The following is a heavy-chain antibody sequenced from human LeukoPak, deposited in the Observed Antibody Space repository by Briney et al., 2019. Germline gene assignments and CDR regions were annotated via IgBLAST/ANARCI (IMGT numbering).Heavy chain of an antibody. J-gene: IGHJ3*02. CDR2: ISAYNGNT. D-gene: IGHD3-9*01. CDR3: ARVGYDILTGYKPISDAFDI. CDR1: GYTFTSYG. Sequence: ASVKVSCKASGYTFTSYGISWVRQAPGQGLEWMGWISAYNGNTNYAQKLQGRVTITTDTSTSTAYMELRSLRSGDTAVYYCARVGYDILTGYKPISDAFDIWGQGTMVTVSS. V-gene: IGHV1-18*01.